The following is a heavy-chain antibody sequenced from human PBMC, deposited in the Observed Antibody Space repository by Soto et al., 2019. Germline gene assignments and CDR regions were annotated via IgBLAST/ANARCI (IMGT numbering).Heavy chain of an antibody. CDR3: ARGNHRWLQLWYFDL. D-gene: IGHD5-12*01. V-gene: IGHV1-69*13. Sequence: GGSMKGSRKASGGTFSSYTISWVRQGPGQGLEWMGGIIPIFGTANYAQKFQGRVTITADESTSTAYMELSSLRSEDTAVYYCARGNHRWLQLWYFDLWGRGTLVTVSS. J-gene: IGHJ2*01. CDR2: IIPIFGTA. CDR1: GGTFSSYT.